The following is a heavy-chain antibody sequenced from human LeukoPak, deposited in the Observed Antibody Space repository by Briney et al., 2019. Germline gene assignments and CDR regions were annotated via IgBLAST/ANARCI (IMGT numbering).Heavy chain of an antibody. CDR1: GGTFSSYT. J-gene: IGHJ4*02. Sequence: ASVKASCKASGGTFSSYTISWVRQAPGQGLEWMGMIIPILGIADCAQKFRGRVTITADKSTSTAYMDLSSLRSEDTAVYYCARADSPYYDSSGDYFDYWGQGTLVTVSS. V-gene: IGHV1-69*02. D-gene: IGHD3-22*01. CDR2: IIPILGIA. CDR3: ARADSPYYDSSGDYFDY.